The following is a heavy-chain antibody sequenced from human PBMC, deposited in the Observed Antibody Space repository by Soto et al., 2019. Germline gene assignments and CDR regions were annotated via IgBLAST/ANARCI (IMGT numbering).Heavy chain of an antibody. D-gene: IGHD2-21*02. J-gene: IGHJ3*02. CDR2: IYYSGST. CDR1: GGSISSYY. CDR3: ARYCGGDCYSENAFDI. Sequence: SETLSLTCTVSGGSISSYYWGWIRQPPGKGLEWIGSIYYSGSTYYNPSLKSRVTISVDTSKNQFSLKLSSVTAADTAVYYCARYCGGDCYSENAFDIWGQGTMVTVSS. V-gene: IGHV4-39*07.